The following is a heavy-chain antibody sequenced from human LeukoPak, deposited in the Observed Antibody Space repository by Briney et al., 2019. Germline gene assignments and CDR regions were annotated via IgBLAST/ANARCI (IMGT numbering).Heavy chain of an antibody. J-gene: IGHJ4*02. V-gene: IGHV4-59*01. Sequence: SETLSLTCTVSGGSISSYYWSWIRQPPGKGLEWIGYIYYSRSTNYNPSLKSRVTISVDTPKNQFSLRLSSVTAADTAVYYCARQGVATAIDYWGQGTLVTVSS. CDR3: ARQGVATAIDY. CDR1: GGSISSYY. CDR2: IYYSRST. D-gene: IGHD2-21*02.